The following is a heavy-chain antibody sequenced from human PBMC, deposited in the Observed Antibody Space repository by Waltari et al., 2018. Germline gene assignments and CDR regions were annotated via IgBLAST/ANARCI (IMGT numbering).Heavy chain of an antibody. CDR2: ST. D-gene: IGHD2-2*01. CDR3: ARTQYPYYYYGMDV. Sequence: STNYNPSLKSRVTISVDTSKNQFSLKLSSVTAADTAVYYCARTQYPYYYYGMDVWGQGTTVTVSS. V-gene: IGHV4-59*01. J-gene: IGHJ6*02.